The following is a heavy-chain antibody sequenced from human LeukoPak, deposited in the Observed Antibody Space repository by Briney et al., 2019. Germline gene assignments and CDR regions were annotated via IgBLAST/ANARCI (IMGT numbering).Heavy chain of an antibody. J-gene: IGHJ5*02. Sequence: SETLSLTCTVSGYSISSGYYWSWIRQPAGKGLEWIGRIYSTGTTYYKPSLKSRVTMSVDTSHNQFFLKLNSVTAADTAVYYCAREARSGYEGFWSDPWGQGTVVTVSS. CDR3: AREARSGYEGFWSDP. CDR1: GYSISSGYY. D-gene: IGHD5-12*01. V-gene: IGHV4-4*07. CDR2: IYSTGTT.